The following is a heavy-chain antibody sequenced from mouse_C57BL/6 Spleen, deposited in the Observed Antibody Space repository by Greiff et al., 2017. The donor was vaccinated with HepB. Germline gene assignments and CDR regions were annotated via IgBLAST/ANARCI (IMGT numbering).Heavy chain of an antibody. CDR3: ASQRIYYYGGSHYYAMDY. V-gene: IGHV1-72*01. J-gene: IGHJ4*01. CDR1: GYTFTSYW. D-gene: IGHD1-1*01. CDR2: IDPNSGGT. Sequence: QVQLQQSGAELVKPGASVKLSCKASGYTFTSYWMHWVKQRPGRGLEWIGRIDPNSGGTKYNEKFKSKATLTVDKPSSTAYMQLSSLTSEDSAVYYCASQRIYYYGGSHYYAMDYWGQGTSVTVSS.